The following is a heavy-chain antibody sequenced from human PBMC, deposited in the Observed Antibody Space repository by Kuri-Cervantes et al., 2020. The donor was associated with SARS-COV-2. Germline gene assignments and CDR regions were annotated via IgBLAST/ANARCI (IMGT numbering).Heavy chain of an antibody. CDR1: GGSISSYY. V-gene: IGHV4-4*07. D-gene: IGHD3-3*01. J-gene: IGHJ1*01. CDR2: IYTSGST. CDR3: ARTRFLEWSYIQH. Sequence: SETLSLTCTVSGGSISSYYWSWIRQPAGKGLEWVGRIYTSGSTNYNPSLKSRVTMSVDTSKNQFSLELSSVTAADTAVYYCARTRFLEWSYIQHWGQGTLVTVSS.